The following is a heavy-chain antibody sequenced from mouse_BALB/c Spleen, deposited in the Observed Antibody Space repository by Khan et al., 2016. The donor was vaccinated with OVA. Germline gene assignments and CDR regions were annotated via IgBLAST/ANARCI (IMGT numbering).Heavy chain of an antibody. CDR3: ARNYDYDESLAY. J-gene: IGHJ3*01. Sequence: QVQLKQSGPGLVQPSQSLSITCTVSGFSLTSDGVHWVRQSLGKGLEWRGVIWSVGSTDNNAAFISRLNISKDNSKSQPFFKMNRLLANDTTIYYCARNYDYDESLAYWGQGTMVTVSA. V-gene: IGHV2-2*02. CDR2: IWSVGST. D-gene: IGHD2-4*01. CDR1: GFSLTSDG.